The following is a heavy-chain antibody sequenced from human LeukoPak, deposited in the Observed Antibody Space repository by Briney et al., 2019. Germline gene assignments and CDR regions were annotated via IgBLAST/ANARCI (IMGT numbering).Heavy chain of an antibody. D-gene: IGHD5-24*01. Sequence: SQTLSLTCNVSGGSISSANSYWSWIRQPPGKGLEWIGYISYSGSTYYNASLKSRVTISFDTSNNRFSLKLTSMTAADTAIYFCARVDMATIFDYWGQEALVTVSS. V-gene: IGHV4-30-4*01. CDR3: ARVDMATIFDY. CDR1: GGSISSANSY. CDR2: ISYSGST. J-gene: IGHJ4*02.